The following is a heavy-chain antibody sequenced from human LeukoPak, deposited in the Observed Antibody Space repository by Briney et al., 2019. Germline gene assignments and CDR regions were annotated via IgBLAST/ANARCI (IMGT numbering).Heavy chain of an antibody. D-gene: IGHD6-13*01. Sequence: PSETLSLTCTVSGGSISSSSYYWGWIRQPPGKGLEWIGSIYYSGSTYYNPSLKSRVTMSVDTSKNQFSLKLSSVTAADTAVYYCARVVVAQQLVPYYMDVWGKGTTVTVSS. V-gene: IGHV4-39*07. CDR2: IYYSGST. CDR3: ARVVVAQQLVPYYMDV. J-gene: IGHJ6*03. CDR1: GGSISSSSYY.